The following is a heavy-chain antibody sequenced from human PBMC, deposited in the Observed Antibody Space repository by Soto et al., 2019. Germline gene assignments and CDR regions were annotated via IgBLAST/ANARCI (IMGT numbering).Heavy chain of an antibody. CDR1: GFTFSSYA. Sequence: EVQLLESGGGLVQPGGSLRLSCAASGFTFSSYAMSWVRQAPGKGLEWVSAISGSDGSTYYADSVKGRFTISRDNSKNTLYLQMNSLGAEDTAVYYCAKGGGGCSSTSCYHTFDYWGQGTLVTVSS. CDR3: AKGGGGCSSTSCYHTFDY. J-gene: IGHJ4*02. D-gene: IGHD2-2*01. CDR2: ISGSDGST. V-gene: IGHV3-23*01.